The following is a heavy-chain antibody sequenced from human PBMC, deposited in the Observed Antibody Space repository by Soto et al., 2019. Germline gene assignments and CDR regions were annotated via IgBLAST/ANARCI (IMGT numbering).Heavy chain of an antibody. CDR3: ARDLMGRPMNSIMHGFDI. J-gene: IGHJ3*02. D-gene: IGHD3-10*01. CDR2: IWYDGSNK. V-gene: IGHV3-33*01. CDR1: GFTFSSYG. Sequence: QVQLVESGGGVVQPGRSLRLSCAASGFTFSSYGMHWVRQATAKGLEWVAVIWYDGSNKYYADSVKGRFTISRDNSKHTLYLQMNSPRAEATAVDYCARDLMGRPMNSIMHGFDIWGQGTMVTVSS.